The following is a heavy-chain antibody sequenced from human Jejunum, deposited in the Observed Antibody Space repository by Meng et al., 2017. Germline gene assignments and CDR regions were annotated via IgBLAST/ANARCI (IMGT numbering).Heavy chain of an antibody. CDR1: GFTFSNHY. V-gene: IGHV3-11*01. J-gene: IGHJ4*02. Sequence: VPLGGAGGGFVKPGGSLALSCAASGFTFSNHYMTWIRQAPGKGSEWVAYISTGATTIYYADSLKGRFTISRDDSKSSVYLQMNSLRDDDTAVYFCARGHWELNYWGQGTLVTVSS. D-gene: IGHD7-27*01. CDR2: ISTGATTI. CDR3: ARGHWELNY.